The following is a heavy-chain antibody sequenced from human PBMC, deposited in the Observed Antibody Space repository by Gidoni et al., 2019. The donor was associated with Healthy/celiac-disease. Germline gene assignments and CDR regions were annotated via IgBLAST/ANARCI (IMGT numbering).Heavy chain of an antibody. CDR2: IYTSGST. CDR1: GGSISSVSYY. CDR3: ARDSGVTMVRGVIRGDYYYYGMDV. V-gene: IGHV4-61*02. Sequence: QVQLQESGPGLVKPSPTLSLTCTVSGGSISSVSYYSIWIRQPAGKGLEWIGRIYTSGSTNYNPSLKSRVTISVDTYKNQFSLKLSSVTAADTAVYYCARDSGVTMVRGVIRGDYYYYGMDVWGQGTTVTVSS. D-gene: IGHD3-10*01. J-gene: IGHJ6*02.